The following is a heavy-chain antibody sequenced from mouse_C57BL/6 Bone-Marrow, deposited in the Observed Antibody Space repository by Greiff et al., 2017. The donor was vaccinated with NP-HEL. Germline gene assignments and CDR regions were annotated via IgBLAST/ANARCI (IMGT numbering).Heavy chain of an antibody. V-gene: IGHV1-69*01. CDR3: ARGDYGDY. Sequence: QVQLQQPGAELVMPGASVKLSCKASGYTFTSYWMHWVKQRPGQGLEWIGEIDPSDSYTNYNQKFKGKSTWTVDKSSSTAYMQLSSLTSEDSAVYYCARGDYGDYWGQGTTLTVSS. D-gene: IGHD2-4*01. J-gene: IGHJ2*01. CDR2: IDPSDSYT. CDR1: GYTFTSYW.